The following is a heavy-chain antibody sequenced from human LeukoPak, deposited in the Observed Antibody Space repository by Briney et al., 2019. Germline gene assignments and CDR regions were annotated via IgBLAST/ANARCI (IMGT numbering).Heavy chain of an antibody. CDR2: INHSGST. V-gene: IGHV4-38-2*02. J-gene: IGHJ4*02. CDR1: GYSISSGYN. Sequence: KPSETLSLTCTVSGYSISSGYNWGWIRQPPGQGLEWIGSINHSGSTYYNPSLKSRVTISIDTSKNQFSLRLNSVTAADTAVYYCVRQGTITYAYFDSWGQGVPVTVSS. D-gene: IGHD2-2*01. CDR3: VRQGTITYAYFDS.